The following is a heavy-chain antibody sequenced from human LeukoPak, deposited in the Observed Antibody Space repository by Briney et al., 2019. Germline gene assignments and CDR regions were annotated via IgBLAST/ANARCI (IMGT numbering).Heavy chain of an antibody. Sequence: GGSLRLSCAASGFTFSDYYMSWIRRTPGKGPEWVSYISSSGSTIYYADCVKGRLAISRENARTSLYVQMNSLIAEDTAVYSWARVVADTAIAFGPCGQGALVSASS. J-gene: IGHJ5*02. CDR2: ISSSGSTI. CDR3: ARVVADTAIAFGP. V-gene: IGHV3-11*01. CDR1: GFTFSDYY. D-gene: IGHD5-18*01.